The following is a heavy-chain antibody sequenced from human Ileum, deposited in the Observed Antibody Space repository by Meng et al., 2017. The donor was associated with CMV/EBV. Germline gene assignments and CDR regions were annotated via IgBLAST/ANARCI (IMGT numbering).Heavy chain of an antibody. Sequence: VSRVGGGGGLVKAGGSLRLSCAASGFSFSLYTMTWVRQAPGKGLEWVSSISVGTTSSYIYYADSVTGRFTISRDTAKNSLYLQMNSLRVEDTATYYCARGARRVEYWGQGTLVTVSS. CDR3: ARGARRVEY. CDR2: ISVGTTSSYI. CDR1: GFSFSLYT. D-gene: IGHD6-6*01. V-gene: IGHV3-21*02. J-gene: IGHJ4*02.